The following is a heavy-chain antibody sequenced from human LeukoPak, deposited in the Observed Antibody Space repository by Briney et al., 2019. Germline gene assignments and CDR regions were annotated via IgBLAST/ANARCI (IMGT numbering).Heavy chain of an antibody. Sequence: SVKVSCKASGGTFSSYAISWVRQAPGQGLEWMGRIIPILGIANYAQKFQGRVTITADKSTSTAYMELSSLRSEDTAVYYCARDLLSVAGPAYYYYSMDVWGQGTTVTVS. CDR3: ARDLLSVAGPAYYYYSMDV. CDR2: IIPILGIA. J-gene: IGHJ6*02. CDR1: GGTFSSYA. V-gene: IGHV1-69*04. D-gene: IGHD6-19*01.